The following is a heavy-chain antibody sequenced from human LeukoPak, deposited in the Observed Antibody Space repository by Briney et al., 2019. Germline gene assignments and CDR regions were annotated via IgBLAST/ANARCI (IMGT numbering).Heavy chain of an antibody. J-gene: IGHJ4*02. Sequence: GGSLRLSCAVSGFTFSSYAMSWVRQAPGKGLEWVSGIGDTGGTTFYADSVKGRFTISRDNSKNTLSLQMNSLRAEDTAVYYCAKDHGAGSYYNHPDYWGQGTLVTVSS. CDR3: AKDHGAGSYYNHPDY. V-gene: IGHV3-23*01. D-gene: IGHD3-10*01. CDR1: GFTFSSYA. CDR2: IGDTGGTT.